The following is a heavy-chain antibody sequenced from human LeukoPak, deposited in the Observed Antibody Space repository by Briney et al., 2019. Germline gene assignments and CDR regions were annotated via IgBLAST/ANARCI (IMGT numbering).Heavy chain of an antibody. D-gene: IGHD2-2*01. V-gene: IGHV4-34*01. CDR3: ARHAWYCSSTSCRGAAKRPFDY. CDR2: INHSGST. Sequence: PSETLSLTCAVYGGSFSGYYWSWIRQPPGKGLEWIGEINHSGSTNYNPSLKSRVTISVDTSKNQFSLKLSSVTAADTAVYYCARHAWYCSSTSCRGAAKRPFDYWGQGTLVTVSS. CDR1: GGSFSGYY. J-gene: IGHJ4*02.